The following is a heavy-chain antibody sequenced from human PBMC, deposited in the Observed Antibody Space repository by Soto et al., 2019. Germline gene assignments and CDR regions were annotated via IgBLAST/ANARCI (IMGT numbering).Heavy chain of an antibody. CDR2: MNPNSGNT. CDR1: GYTFTSYD. D-gene: IGHD6-25*01. CDR3: ARGERLQPYYYGMDV. Sequence: QVQLVQSGAEVKKPGASVKVSCKACGYTFTSYDSNWVRQATGQGLEWMGWMNPNSGNTGYAQKFQGRVTMTRNTSISTAYMELSSLRSEDTAVYYCARGERLQPYYYGMDVWGQGTTVTVSS. V-gene: IGHV1-8*01. J-gene: IGHJ6*02.